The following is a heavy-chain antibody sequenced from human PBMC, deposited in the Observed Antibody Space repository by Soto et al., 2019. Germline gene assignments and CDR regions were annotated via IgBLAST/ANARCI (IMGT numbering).Heavy chain of an antibody. CDR2: ISSSSSTI. CDR3: ARDPYGDYFDY. Sequence: ELQLVESGGGLVQPGGSLRLSCAASGFTFSSYSMNWVRQAPGKGLEWVSYISSSSSTIYYADSVKGRFTISRDNAKNSLYLQMNSLRAEDTAVYYCARDPYGDYFDYWGQGTLVTVSS. J-gene: IGHJ4*02. V-gene: IGHV3-48*01. D-gene: IGHD4-17*01. CDR1: GFTFSSYS.